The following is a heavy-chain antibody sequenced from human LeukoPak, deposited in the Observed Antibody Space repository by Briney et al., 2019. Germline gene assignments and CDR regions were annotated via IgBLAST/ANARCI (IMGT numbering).Heavy chain of an antibody. D-gene: IGHD5-12*01. J-gene: IGHJ5*02. CDR3: ARGLRRTPWFDP. Sequence: SQTLSLTCAVSGGSISSGGYSWSWIRQPPGKGLEWTGYIYHSGSTYYNPSLKSRVTISVDRSKNQFSLKLSSVTAADTAVYYCARGLRRTPWFDPWGQGTLVTVSS. CDR2: IYHSGST. CDR1: GGSISSGGYS. V-gene: IGHV4-30-2*01.